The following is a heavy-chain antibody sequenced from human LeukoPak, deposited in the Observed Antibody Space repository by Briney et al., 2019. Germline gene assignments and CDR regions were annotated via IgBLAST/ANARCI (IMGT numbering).Heavy chain of an antibody. CDR2: IYYSGHT. Sequence: WETLSLTCTVSGGSISSYYWSWIRQPPGKGLEWIGYIYYSGHTNYNPSPKSRVTISVDTSKNQCSLKLSSVAAADTAVYYCAGGSSRGYYYMDVWGTGTTVSVSS. D-gene: IGHD6-19*01. CDR3: AGGSSRGYYYMDV. CDR1: GGSISSYY. V-gene: IGHV4-59*08. J-gene: IGHJ6*03.